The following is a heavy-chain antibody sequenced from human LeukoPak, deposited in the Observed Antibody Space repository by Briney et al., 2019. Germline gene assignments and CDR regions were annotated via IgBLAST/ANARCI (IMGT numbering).Heavy chain of an antibody. Sequence: GGSLRLSCAASGFTFTSYWMHWVRQAPGKGLVWVSRINSDGGSTIYADSVKGRFTISRDNAKNSLYLQMNSLRAEDTAVYYCARDFSSPAADYYYYYYMDVWGKGTTVTVSS. CDR1: GFTFTSYW. J-gene: IGHJ6*03. V-gene: IGHV3-74*01. CDR2: INSDGGST. CDR3: ARDFSSPAADYYYYYYMDV. D-gene: IGHD2-2*01.